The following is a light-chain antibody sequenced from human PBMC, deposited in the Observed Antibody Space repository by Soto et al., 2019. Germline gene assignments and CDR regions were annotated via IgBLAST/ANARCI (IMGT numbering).Light chain of an antibody. CDR1: QSVSSSY. J-gene: IGKJ4*01. Sequence: EIVLTQSPGTLSFSPWERATLSCRASQSVSSSYLAWYQQKPGQAPRLLIYGASSRATGIPDRFSGSGSGTDFTLTISRLEPEDFAVYYCQQYGSPLTFGGGTKVDIK. CDR2: GAS. CDR3: QQYGSPLT. V-gene: IGKV3-20*01.